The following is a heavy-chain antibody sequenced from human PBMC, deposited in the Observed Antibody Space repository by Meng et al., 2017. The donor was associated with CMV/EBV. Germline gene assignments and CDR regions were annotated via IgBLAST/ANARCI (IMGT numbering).Heavy chain of an antibody. CDR2: INSDGSST. D-gene: IGHD3-3*01. J-gene: IGHJ6*02. V-gene: IGHV3-74*01. Sequence: GESLKISCAASGFTFSSYWMHWVRQAPGKGLVWVSRINSDGSSTSYADSVKGRFTISRDNAKNTLYLQMNSLRAEDTAVYYCARDSSISDFWSGYYVGGYYYGMDVWGQGTTVTVSS. CDR1: GFTFSSYW. CDR3: ARDSSISDFWSGYYVGGYYYGMDV.